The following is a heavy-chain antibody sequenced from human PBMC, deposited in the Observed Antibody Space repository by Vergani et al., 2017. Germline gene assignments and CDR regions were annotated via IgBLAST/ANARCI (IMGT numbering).Heavy chain of an antibody. D-gene: IGHD3-22*01. Sequence: DVHLAESGGGFFQPGGSLRLSCAASGFTFSSYSMNWVRQAPGKGLEWVSSISSSSSYIYYADSVKGRFTISRDNAKNSLYLQMNSLRAEDTAVYYCARLSYDTTPYLQGGYDCWGQGTLVSVSS. V-gene: IGHV3-21*04. CDR3: ARLSYDTTPYLQGGYDC. J-gene: IGHJ4*02. CDR1: GFTFSSYS. CDR2: ISSSSSYI.